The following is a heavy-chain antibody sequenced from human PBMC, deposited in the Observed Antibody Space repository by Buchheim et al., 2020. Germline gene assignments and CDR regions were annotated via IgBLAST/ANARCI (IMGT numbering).Heavy chain of an antibody. D-gene: IGHD2-15*01. J-gene: IGHJ4*02. CDR1: GGSISTYY. CDR3: ARAPSGNRGYYYFDY. V-gene: IGHV4-59*13. Sequence: QVQLQESGPGLVKPSETLSLTCIISGGSISTYYWSWVRQSPGKGLEWIGYFHYSGSTNNNPSLKSRDTMSVDTSKNLFSLNLSSMTAADTAVYYCARAPSGNRGYYYFDYWGQGAL. CDR2: FHYSGST.